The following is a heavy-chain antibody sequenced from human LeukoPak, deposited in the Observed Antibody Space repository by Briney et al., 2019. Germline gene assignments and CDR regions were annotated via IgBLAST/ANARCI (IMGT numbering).Heavy chain of an antibody. J-gene: IGHJ3*01. CDR1: GVSIRSNY. CDR2: IYYTGST. V-gene: IGHV4-59*01. Sequence: SETLSLTCTVSGVSIRSNYWSWVRQPPGKGLEWVGYIYYTGSTKYNPSLKSRVTISVDTSRSQFSLKLSSVTAADTAVYYCARGTYNTSPPDLWGQGTMVTVSS. CDR3: ARGTYNTSPPDL. D-gene: IGHD1-14*01.